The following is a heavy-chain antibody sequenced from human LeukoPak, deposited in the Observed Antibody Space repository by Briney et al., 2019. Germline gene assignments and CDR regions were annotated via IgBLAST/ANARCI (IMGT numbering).Heavy chain of an antibody. CDR2: IYHSGST. V-gene: IGHV4-4*02. CDR1: GGSISSSNW. D-gene: IGHD3-10*01. Sequence: SGTLSLTCAVSGGSISSSNWWSWVRQPPGKGLEWIGEIYHSGSTNYNPSLKSRVTISVDTSKNQSSLKLSSVTAADTAVYYCARVYLQLLWSPNDAFDIWGQGTMVTVSS. J-gene: IGHJ3*02. CDR3: ARVYLQLLWSPNDAFDI.